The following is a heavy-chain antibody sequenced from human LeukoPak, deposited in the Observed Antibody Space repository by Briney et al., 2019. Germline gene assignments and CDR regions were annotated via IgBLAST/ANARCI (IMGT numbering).Heavy chain of an antibody. CDR1: GFTFSGSA. D-gene: IGHD3-22*01. CDR2: IRSKANSYAT. CDR3: ATIVVGEGDY. V-gene: IGHV3-73*01. J-gene: IGHJ4*02. Sequence: GGSLRLSCAASGFTFSGSAMHWVRQASGKGLEWVGRIRSKANSYATAYAASVKGRFTISRDDSKNTAYLQMNSLKTEDTAVYYCATIVVGEGDYWGQGTLVTVSS.